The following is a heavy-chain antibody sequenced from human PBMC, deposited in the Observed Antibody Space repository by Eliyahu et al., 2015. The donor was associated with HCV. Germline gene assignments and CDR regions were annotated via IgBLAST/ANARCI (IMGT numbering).Heavy chain of an antibody. Sequence: EVQLVESGGGLVQPGGSLRLSCXASGFTFSSYWMHWVXQAPGKGLVWVSRINSDGSSTSYADSVKGRFTISRDNAKNTLYLQMNSLRAEDTAVYYCARGYGDLNFDYWGQGTLVTVSS. D-gene: IGHD4-17*01. CDR3: ARGYGDLNFDY. J-gene: IGHJ4*02. CDR1: GFTFSSYW. V-gene: IGHV3-74*01. CDR2: INSDGSST.